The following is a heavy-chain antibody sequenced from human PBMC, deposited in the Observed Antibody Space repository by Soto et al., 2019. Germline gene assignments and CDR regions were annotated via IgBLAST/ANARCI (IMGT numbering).Heavy chain of an antibody. CDR2: IFHSGAT. CDR1: GGSLTGYY. V-gene: IGHV4-59*08. D-gene: IGHD2-2*01. Sequence: SETLSLTCTVSGGSLTGYYWSWIRQPPGKGLEWIGYIFHSGATDYSPSLKSRVTISVDTSKNQFSLTLSSVTAADTALYYCARRVSTISSYYYYYMDVWGKGTTVTVSS. CDR3: ARRVSTISSYYYYYMDV. J-gene: IGHJ6*03.